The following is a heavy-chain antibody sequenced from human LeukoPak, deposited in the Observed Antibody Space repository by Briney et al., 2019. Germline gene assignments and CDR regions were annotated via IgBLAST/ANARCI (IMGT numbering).Heavy chain of an antibody. Sequence: GGSLRLSCAASGFTFSSYSMNWVRQAPGKGLEWVSSISSSSYIYYADSVKGRFTISRDNAKNSLYLQMNSLRAEDTAVYYCARDQPGGDAFDIWGQGTMVTVSS. J-gene: IGHJ3*02. D-gene: IGHD3-10*01. CDR3: ARDQPGGDAFDI. CDR2: ISSSSYI. V-gene: IGHV3-21*01. CDR1: GFTFSSYS.